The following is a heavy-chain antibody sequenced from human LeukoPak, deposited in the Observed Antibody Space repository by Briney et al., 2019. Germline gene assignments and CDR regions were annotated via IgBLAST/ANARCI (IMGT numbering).Heavy chain of an antibody. D-gene: IGHD3-22*01. V-gene: IGHV1-2*02. CDR2: INPNSGGT. J-gene: IGHJ4*02. CDR1: GYTFTGYY. CDR3: SRLKWGAYYDDSSCYYY. Sequence: ASVKVSCKASGYTFTGYYMHWVRQAPGQGLEWMGWINPNSGGTNYAQKFQGRVTMTRDTSISTDYMELSRLRSDDTAGYYCSRLKWGAYYDDSSCYYYWGQGTLVTVSS.